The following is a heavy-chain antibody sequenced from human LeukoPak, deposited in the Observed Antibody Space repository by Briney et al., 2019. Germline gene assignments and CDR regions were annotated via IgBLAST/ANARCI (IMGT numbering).Heavy chain of an antibody. D-gene: IGHD4-17*01. CDR1: GFTFSSYE. V-gene: IGHV3-48*03. CDR3: ARDHDSSTVTTFGY. CDR2: ISSSGSTI. Sequence: PGGSLRLSCAASGFTFSSYEMNWVRQAPGKGLEGVSYISSSGSTIYYADSVKGRFTISRDNAKNSLYLQMNSLRAEDTAVYYCARDHDSSTVTTFGYWGQGTLVTVSS. J-gene: IGHJ4*02.